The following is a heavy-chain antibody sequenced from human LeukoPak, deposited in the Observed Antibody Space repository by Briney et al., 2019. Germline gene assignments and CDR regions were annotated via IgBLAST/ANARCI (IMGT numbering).Heavy chain of an antibody. CDR3: AKDFSPDYDILTGYGDY. CDR1: GFTFSSYG. Sequence: PGGSLRLSCAASGFTFSSYGMHWVRQAPGKGLEWVAVISYDGSNKYYADSVKGRFTISRDNSKNTLYPQMNSLRAEDTAVYYCAKDFSPDYDILTGYGDYWGQGTLVTVSS. CDR2: ISYDGSNK. V-gene: IGHV3-30*18. D-gene: IGHD3-9*01. J-gene: IGHJ4*02.